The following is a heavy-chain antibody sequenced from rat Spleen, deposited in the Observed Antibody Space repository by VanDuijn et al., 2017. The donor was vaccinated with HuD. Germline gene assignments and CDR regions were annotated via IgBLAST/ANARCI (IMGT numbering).Heavy chain of an antibody. Sequence: EVQLVETGGGLVQPGRSLKLSCVASGFTFSKYWMYWVRKAPGTGLEWVSSISSAGVNTYYPDSVRGRFTISRDNAENTVYLQMNSLRSEDTATYYCAVSGYGYWGQGIMVTVSS. CDR1: GFTFSKYW. J-gene: IGHJ2*01. V-gene: IGHV5-58*01. D-gene: IGHD4-3*01. CDR3: AVSGYGY. CDR2: ISSAGVNT.